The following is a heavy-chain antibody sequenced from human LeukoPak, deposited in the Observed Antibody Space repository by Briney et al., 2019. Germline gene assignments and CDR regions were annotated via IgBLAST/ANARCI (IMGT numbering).Heavy chain of an antibody. CDR3: ARGHDPYCSGGSCPAFDY. J-gene: IGHJ4*02. V-gene: IGHV3-23*01. D-gene: IGHD2-15*01. Sequence: HPGGSLRLSCAASGFTFSNHGMNWVRQAPGKGLEWVSGISPGGDITYYADSVQGWFTISRDNSKNTVYLQMNSLRAEDTAVYYCARGHDPYCSGGSCPAFDYWGQGTLVTVSS. CDR2: ISPGGDIT. CDR1: GFTFSNHG.